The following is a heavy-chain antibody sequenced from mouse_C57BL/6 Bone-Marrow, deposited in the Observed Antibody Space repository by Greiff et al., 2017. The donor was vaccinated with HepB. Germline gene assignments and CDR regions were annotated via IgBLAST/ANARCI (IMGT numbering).Heavy chain of an antibody. CDR3: ARFDGYYWYFDV. Sequence: EVKVEESGGGLVQPGESLKPSCESNEYEFPSHDMSWVRKTPEKRLELVAAINSDGGSTYYPDTMERRFIISRDNTKKTLYLQMSSLRSEDTALYYCARFDGYYWYFDVWGTGTTVTVSS. CDR1: EYEFPSHD. CDR2: INSDGGST. D-gene: IGHD2-3*01. J-gene: IGHJ1*03. V-gene: IGHV5-2*03.